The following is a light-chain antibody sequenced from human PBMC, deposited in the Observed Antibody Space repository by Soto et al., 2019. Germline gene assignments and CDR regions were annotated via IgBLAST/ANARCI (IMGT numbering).Light chain of an antibody. CDR3: QQYGSSPRT. Sequence: EIVLTQSPGTLSLSPGERATLSCRASQSVSSNNLAWYQQRPGQAPRLLIYGASTRATGIPDRFSGSGSEATFTLTITRLEPEDLAVYYCQQYGSSPRTFGQGTKVEMK. CDR2: GAS. CDR1: QSVSSNN. J-gene: IGKJ1*01. V-gene: IGKV3-20*01.